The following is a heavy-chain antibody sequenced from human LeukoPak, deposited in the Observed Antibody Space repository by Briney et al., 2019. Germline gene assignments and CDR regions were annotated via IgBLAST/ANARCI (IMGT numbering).Heavy chain of an antibody. CDR2: INHSGST. Sequence: PSETLSLTCAVYGGSFSGYYWSWIRQPPGKGLEWIGEINHSGSTNYNPSLKSRVTISVDTSKNQFSLKLSSVTAADTAVYYCARATPEPPRYDFWSGYYKLFFDYWGQGTLVTVSS. CDR3: ARATPEPPRYDFWSGYYKLFFDY. CDR1: GGSFSGYY. D-gene: IGHD3-3*01. J-gene: IGHJ4*02. V-gene: IGHV4-34*01.